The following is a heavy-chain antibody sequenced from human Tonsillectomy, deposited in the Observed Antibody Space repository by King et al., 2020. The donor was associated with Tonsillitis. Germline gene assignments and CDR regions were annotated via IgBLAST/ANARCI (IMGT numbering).Heavy chain of an antibody. D-gene: IGHD3-10*01. Sequence: VQLVESGGGVVPPGGSLRLSCAASGFIFSDHRMSGVRQAPGKGLERVATISKDGSEMDYVDSVRGRFSISRDNVKSSLSIQMYSPRAEDAAVYFCVRIQRWRNNFRAFDYCGQVSLVIVSS. V-gene: IGHV3-7*03. CDR1: GFIFSDHR. CDR3: VRIQRWRNNFRAFDY. J-gene: IGHJ4*02. CDR2: ISKDGSEM.